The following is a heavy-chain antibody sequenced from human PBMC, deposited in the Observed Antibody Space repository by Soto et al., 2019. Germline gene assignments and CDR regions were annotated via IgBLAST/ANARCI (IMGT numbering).Heavy chain of an antibody. Sequence: GGSLRLSCAASGFTFRSYSMNWVRQAPGKGLEWISYISSSSSTISYGDSVMGRFAISRDNARNSLSLQMNSLRDEDTAVYYCAREDSIIIPAVSDFWGQGTLVTVSS. V-gene: IGHV3-48*02. CDR1: GFTFRSYS. CDR2: ISSSSSTI. J-gene: IGHJ4*02. CDR3: AREDSIIIPAVSDF. D-gene: IGHD2-2*01.